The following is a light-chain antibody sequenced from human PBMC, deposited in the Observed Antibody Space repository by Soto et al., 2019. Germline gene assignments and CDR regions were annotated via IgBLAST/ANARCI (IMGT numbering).Light chain of an antibody. CDR2: AAS. CDR3: LQHNSYPPLLT. Sequence: DIQMTQSPSSLSASVGDRVTITCRASQGIRNALGWYQQKPGKAPKRLIYAASSLQSGVPSRFSGSGSGTEFTLTISSLQPEDFATYYCLQHNSYPPLLTFGGGTKVEIK. CDR1: QGIRNA. J-gene: IGKJ4*01. V-gene: IGKV1-17*01.